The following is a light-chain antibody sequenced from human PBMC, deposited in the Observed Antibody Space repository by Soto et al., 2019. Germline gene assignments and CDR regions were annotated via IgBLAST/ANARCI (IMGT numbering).Light chain of an antibody. Sequence: QSVLTQPASVSGSPGQSITISCTGTSSDVGGYNFVSWYQQHPGKAPKLMIYEVTSRPSGVSNRFSGSKSGNTASLTISGLQAEDEADYYCTSYTTRSTLVLGTGTKLTVL. CDR3: TSYTTRSTLV. CDR1: SSDVGGYNF. CDR2: EVT. V-gene: IGLV2-14*03. J-gene: IGLJ1*01.